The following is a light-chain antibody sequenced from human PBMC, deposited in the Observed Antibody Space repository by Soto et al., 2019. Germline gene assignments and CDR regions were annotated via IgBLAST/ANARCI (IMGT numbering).Light chain of an antibody. CDR2: AAA. CDR1: QSVSSAF. Sequence: IVLTQSPGTLSLSPGERATLSCRASQSVSSAFFAWYQQKPGQPLRLLIYAAASRATGIPDRFSGSGSATDFTLTISRLEPEDFAVYYCQQYGDSPPTFGRGT. V-gene: IGKV3-20*01. J-gene: IGKJ2*01. CDR3: QQYGDSPPT.